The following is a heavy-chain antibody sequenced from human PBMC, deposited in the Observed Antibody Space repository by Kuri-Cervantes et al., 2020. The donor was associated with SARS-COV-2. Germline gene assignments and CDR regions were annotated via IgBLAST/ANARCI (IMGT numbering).Heavy chain of an antibody. CDR2: ISSDGNTK. Sequence: LSLTCAASGFTFSSYAMHWVRQAPGKGLDWVAVISSDGNTKYYADSVKGRFTISRDNSKNTLYLQMNSLRVEDTAVFYCARGVRPKTTHYYSMDVWGQGTTVTVSS. CDR3: ARGVRPKTTHYYSMDV. V-gene: IGHV3-30-3*01. J-gene: IGHJ6*02. D-gene: IGHD1-1*01. CDR1: GFTFSSYA.